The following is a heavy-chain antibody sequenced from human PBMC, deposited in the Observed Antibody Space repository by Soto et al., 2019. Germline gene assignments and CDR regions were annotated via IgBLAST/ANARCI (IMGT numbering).Heavy chain of an antibody. J-gene: IGHJ6*02. CDR2: INHSGST. CDR3: ARASSYSRAMDV. CDR1: GGSFSGYY. D-gene: IGHD6-13*01. Sequence: SETLSLTCAVYGGSFSGYYWSWIRQPPGKGLEWIGEINHSGSTNYNPSLKSRVTISVDTFKNQFSLRLSSVTAADTAVYYCARASSYSRAMDVWGQGTTVTVSS. V-gene: IGHV4-34*01.